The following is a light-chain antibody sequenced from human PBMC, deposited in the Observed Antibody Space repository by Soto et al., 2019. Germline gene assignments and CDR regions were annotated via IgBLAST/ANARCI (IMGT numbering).Light chain of an antibody. Sequence: EIALTPSPGTLSLSVGERITLSCRASQSVSSYLAWYQQTPGQAPRLLIYDTSNRATSTPDRFSGSESGTDFTLTISRLEPEDFTVYYCQQDGSSPLTFGGGTTVEIK. CDR2: DTS. V-gene: IGKV3-20*01. J-gene: IGKJ4*01. CDR3: QQDGSSPLT. CDR1: QSVSSY.